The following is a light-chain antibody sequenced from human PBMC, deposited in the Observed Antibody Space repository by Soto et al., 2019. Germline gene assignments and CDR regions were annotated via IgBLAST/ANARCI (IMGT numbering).Light chain of an antibody. CDR3: QQYYSYPG. CDR1: QGISSY. Sequence: AIRMTQSPSSFSASTGDRVTITCRASQGISSYLAWYQQKPGKAPKLLIYAASTLQSGVPSRFSGSGSGTDFTLTISCLQSEDVATYYCQQYYSYPGFGQGTRLEIK. V-gene: IGKV1-8*01. J-gene: IGKJ5*01. CDR2: AAS.